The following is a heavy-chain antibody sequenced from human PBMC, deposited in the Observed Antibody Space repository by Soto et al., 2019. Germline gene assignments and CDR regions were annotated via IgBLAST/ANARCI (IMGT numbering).Heavy chain of an antibody. CDR2: INHSGST. V-gene: IGHV4-34*01. D-gene: IGHD3-9*01. Sequence: SETLSLTCAVYGGSFSGYYWSWIRQPPGKGLEWIGEINHSGSTNYNPSLKSRVTISVDTSKNQFSLKLSSVTTADTAVYYCARGSTYYDILTGEIGMDVWGQGTTVTVSS. CDR1: GGSFSGYY. J-gene: IGHJ6*02. CDR3: ARGSTYYDILTGEIGMDV.